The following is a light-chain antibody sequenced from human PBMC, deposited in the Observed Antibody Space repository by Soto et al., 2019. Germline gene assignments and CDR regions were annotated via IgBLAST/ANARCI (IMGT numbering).Light chain of an antibody. Sequence: DIQMTQSPSTLSASVGDRVTITCRASQSSSSWLAWYQQKPGKAPKLLIYKASSLESGVPSRFSGSGSGTEFTLTISSLQPDDVATYYCQQYNSFWTFGQGTKVEIK. J-gene: IGKJ1*01. CDR3: QQYNSFWT. CDR1: QSSSSW. V-gene: IGKV1-5*03. CDR2: KAS.